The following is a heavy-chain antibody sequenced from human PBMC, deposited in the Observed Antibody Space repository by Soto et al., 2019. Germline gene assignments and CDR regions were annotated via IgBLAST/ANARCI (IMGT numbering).Heavy chain of an antibody. J-gene: IGHJ4*02. CDR1: GFTFSDHY. Sequence: EVQLVESGGGLVQPGGSLRLSCAASGFTFSDHYMDWVRQVPGKGLEWVGRIRDKAHSYTTEYAASVKGRFTISRDDSKTSLYLHMKSLKNEDTAVYYCARPHGTTYYCSYFETWGQGTLVTVSS. CDR2: IRDKAHSYTT. CDR3: ARPHGTTYYCSYFET. V-gene: IGHV3-72*01. D-gene: IGHD3-22*01.